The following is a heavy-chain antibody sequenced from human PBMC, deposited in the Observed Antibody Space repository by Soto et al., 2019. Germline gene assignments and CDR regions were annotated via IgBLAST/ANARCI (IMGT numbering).Heavy chain of an antibody. V-gene: IGHV1-8*01. J-gene: IGHJ4*02. CDR1: RYTFISYD. Sequence: QVQLVQSGAEVKKPGASVKVSCKASRYTFISYDINWVRQATGQGLEWMGWMNPKSANTGYAQNFQGRVTMTRNPSIRTAYMDLSSLSSEDTAVYYCARSPSWKTTVTPHYFDYWGQGTLVTVSS. CDR2: MNPKSANT. CDR3: ARSPSWKTTVTPHYFDY. D-gene: IGHD4-4*01.